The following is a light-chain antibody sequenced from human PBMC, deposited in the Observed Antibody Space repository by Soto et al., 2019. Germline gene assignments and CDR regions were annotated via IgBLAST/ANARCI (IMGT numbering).Light chain of an antibody. V-gene: IGKV3-20*01. CDR3: QQYGSSPST. Sequence: EIVLTQSPGTLSLSPGERATLSCRATQSVISRFLAWYQQKPGQAPRLLIYGASSRATGIPDRFSGSGSGTAFTLTISRLEPEDFAVFYCQQYGSSPSTFGQGTKLEIK. J-gene: IGKJ2*01. CDR2: GAS. CDR1: QSVISRF.